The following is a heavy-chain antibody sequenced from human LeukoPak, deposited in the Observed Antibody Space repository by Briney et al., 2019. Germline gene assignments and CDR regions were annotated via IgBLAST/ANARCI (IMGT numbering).Heavy chain of an antibody. CDR3: ARSRSTYCTNGVCYFGAFDI. J-gene: IGHJ3*02. V-gene: IGHV4-34*01. CDR1: GGSFSGYY. D-gene: IGHD2-8*01. Sequence: SETLSLTCAVYGGSFSGYYWSWIRQPPGKGLEWIGEINHSGSTYYNPSLKSRVTISVDTSKNQFSLKLSSVTAADTAVYYCARSRSTYCTNGVCYFGAFDIWGQGTMVTVSS. CDR2: INHSGST.